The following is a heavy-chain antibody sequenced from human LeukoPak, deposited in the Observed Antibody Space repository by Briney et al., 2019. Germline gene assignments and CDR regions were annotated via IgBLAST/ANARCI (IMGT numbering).Heavy chain of an antibody. CDR2: IYTNGST. CDR1: GGSISSYY. CDR3: ARSPPVTYYYYYYMDV. V-gene: IGHV4-4*07. J-gene: IGHJ6*03. Sequence: ASETLSLTCTVSGGSISSYYWSWIRQPAGKGLEWIGRIYTNGSTNYNPSLKRRVTMSVDTSKNQFSLKLSSVTGADTDMYYCARSPPVTYYYYYYMDVWGKGTTVTVSS. D-gene: IGHD4-17*01.